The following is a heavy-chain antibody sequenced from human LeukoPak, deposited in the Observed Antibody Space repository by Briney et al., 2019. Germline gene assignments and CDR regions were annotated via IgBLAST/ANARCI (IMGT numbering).Heavy chain of an antibody. CDR3: ARGLTDEHQLILHWFDP. CDR1: GYTFTGYY. J-gene: IGHJ5*02. CDR2: INPKSGGT. Sequence: ASVKVSCKASGYTFTGYYMHWVRQAPGQGLEWMGWINPKSGGTNYAQKFQGRVTMTRDTSINTAYMELSRLRSDDTAVYYCARGLTDEHQLILHWFDPWGQGTLVTVSS. D-gene: IGHD2-2*01. V-gene: IGHV1-2*02.